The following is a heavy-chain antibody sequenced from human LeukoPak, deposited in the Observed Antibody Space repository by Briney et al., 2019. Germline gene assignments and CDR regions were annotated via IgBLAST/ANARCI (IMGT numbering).Heavy chain of an antibody. CDR3: ARLLYDDILTGYYRPTDY. V-gene: IGHV5-51*01. J-gene: IGHJ4*02. CDR2: IYPGDSDT. CDR1: GYIFSTYW. D-gene: IGHD3-9*01. Sequence: GESLKISCKGSGYIFSTYWIGWVRQMSGKGLEWMGIIYPGDSDTRYSPSFQGQVTISADKSISTAYLQWSSLKASDTAIYYCARLLYDDILTGYYRPTDYWGQGTLVTVSS.